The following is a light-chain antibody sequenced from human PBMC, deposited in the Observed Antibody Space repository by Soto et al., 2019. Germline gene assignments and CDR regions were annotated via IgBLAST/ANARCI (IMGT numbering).Light chain of an antibody. J-gene: IGKJ2*03. Sequence: DIQMTQSPSSLSASVGDRVTITCRASQTIGRHLNWYQQKPGKAPNLLIYAASSLQGGVPSRVSGSYSGTDFILNITSLQPDDLGTYYCQQSYSTPYSFGQGTKLEIK. CDR3: QQSYSTPYS. V-gene: IGKV1-39*01. CDR2: AAS. CDR1: QTIGRH.